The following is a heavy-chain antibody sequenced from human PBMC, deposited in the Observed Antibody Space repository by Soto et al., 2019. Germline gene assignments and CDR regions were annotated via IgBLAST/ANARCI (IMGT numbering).Heavy chain of an antibody. V-gene: IGHV1-18*01. J-gene: IGHJ6*02. Sequence: QVQLVQSGAEVKKPGASVKVSCKASGYTFTSYGISWVRQAPGQGLEWMGWISAYNGNTNYAQKLQGRVTMTTDTATSTAYRELRSLRSDDTAVYYCARKNCSSTSCYAHYYYGMDVWGQGTTVTVSS. CDR2: ISAYNGNT. CDR1: GYTFTSYG. D-gene: IGHD2-2*01. CDR3: ARKNCSSTSCYAHYYYGMDV.